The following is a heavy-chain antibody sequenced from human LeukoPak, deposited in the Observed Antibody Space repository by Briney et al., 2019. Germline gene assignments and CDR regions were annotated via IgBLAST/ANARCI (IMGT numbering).Heavy chain of an antibody. CDR1: GYTFTGYY. V-gene: IGHV1-2*02. CDR3: ARGPGSDHPDY. CDR2: INPNSGGT. Sequence: ASVTVSCKASGYTFTGYYMLWVRQPPGQGLEWMGWINPNSGGTNYAQKFQGRVTMTRDTSISTAYMELSRLRSDDTAVYYCARGPGSDHPDYWGQGTLVTVSS. D-gene: IGHD1-14*01. J-gene: IGHJ4*02.